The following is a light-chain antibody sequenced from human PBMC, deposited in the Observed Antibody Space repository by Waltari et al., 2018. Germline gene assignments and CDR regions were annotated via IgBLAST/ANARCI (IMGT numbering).Light chain of an antibody. J-gene: IGKJ4*01. CDR2: DVS. V-gene: IGKV3-11*01. Sequence: EIVLTQSPATLSLSPGERATLSCRASQSVSNNLAWYQQKPGQAPRLLIYDVSSRATGIPARISARGAGTDFTLTISSPEPEDSAVYYCQQRTSWPPGLSFGGGTNVEIK. CDR3: QQRTSWPPGLS. CDR1: QSVSNN.